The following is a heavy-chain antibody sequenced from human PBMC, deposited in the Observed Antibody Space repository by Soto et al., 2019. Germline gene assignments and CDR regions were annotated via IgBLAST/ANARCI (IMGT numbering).Heavy chain of an antibody. Sequence: PSETLSLTCTVSGGSISSYYWSWIRQPPGKGLEWIGYIYYSGSTNYNPSLKSRVTISVDTSKNQFSLKLSSVTAADTAVYYCATHGKENYWGPGTLVTVSS. CDR2: IYYSGST. CDR3: ATHGKENY. J-gene: IGHJ4*02. CDR1: GGSISSYY. V-gene: IGHV4-59*08.